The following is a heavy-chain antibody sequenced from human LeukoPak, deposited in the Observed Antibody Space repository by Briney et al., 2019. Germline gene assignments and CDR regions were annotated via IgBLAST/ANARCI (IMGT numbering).Heavy chain of an antibody. CDR3: ARGYVVPDYYFDY. J-gene: IGHJ4*02. D-gene: IGHD2-2*01. CDR2: INHSGST. V-gene: IGHV4-34*01. Sequence: SETLSLTCAVYGGSFSGYYWSWFRQPPGKGLEWIGEINHSGSTNYNPSLKSRVTISVDTSKNQFSLKLSSVTAADTAVYYCARGYVVPDYYFDYWGQGTLVTVSS. CDR1: GGSFSGYY.